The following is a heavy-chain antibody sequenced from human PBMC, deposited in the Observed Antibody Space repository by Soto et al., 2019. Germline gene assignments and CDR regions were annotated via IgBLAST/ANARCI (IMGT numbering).Heavy chain of an antibody. CDR3: ARGRRSGWYHFDS. CDR1: GGSITTYY. V-gene: IGHV4-59*01. J-gene: IGHJ4*02. D-gene: IGHD6-19*01. Sequence: QVQLQESGPGLVKPSETLSLTCSVSGGSITTYYWSWLRQPPGKGLEWIGYIHYEGSTNYNPSLKSRVTIVVDTSQNQFSLKLTSVTAADTAVYFWARGRRSGWYHFDSWGQGTLVTVSS. CDR2: IHYEGST.